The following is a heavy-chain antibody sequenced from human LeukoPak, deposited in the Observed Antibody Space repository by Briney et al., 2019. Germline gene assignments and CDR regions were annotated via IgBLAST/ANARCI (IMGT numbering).Heavy chain of an antibody. CDR2: IYPGDSDT. CDR3: VRPQHNYYGSGRDAFDV. J-gene: IGHJ3*01. CDR1: GYSFTSYW. Sequence: PGESLKISCKGSGYSFTSYWIGWVRQMPGKGLEWMGIIYPGDSDTRYSPSFQGQVTISADKSISTAYLQWSSLKASDTAMYYCVRPQHNYYGSGRDAFDVWGQGTMVIVSS. V-gene: IGHV5-51*01. D-gene: IGHD3-10*01.